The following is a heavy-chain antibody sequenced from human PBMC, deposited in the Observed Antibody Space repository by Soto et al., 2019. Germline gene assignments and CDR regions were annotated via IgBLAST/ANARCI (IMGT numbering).Heavy chain of an antibody. CDR2: IYYSGIT. Sequence: AETLSLSCAVSGVSMDGFYWNWIRQPPGKGLEWIGYIYYSGITNYNPPLKSRVTISIDISKNPFSLNLTSVTAADTALYYCARDATLRYWGQGTLVTVSS. J-gene: IGHJ4*02. D-gene: IGHD2-15*01. CDR1: GVSMDGFY. V-gene: IGHV4-59*01. CDR3: ARDATLRY.